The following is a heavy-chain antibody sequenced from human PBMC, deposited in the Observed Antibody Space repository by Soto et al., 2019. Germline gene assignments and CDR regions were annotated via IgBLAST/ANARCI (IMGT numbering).Heavy chain of an antibody. CDR3: ARAPSGYHNWFDP. Sequence: PSETLSLTCTVSGGSISSGGYYWSWIRQHPGKGLEWIGYIYYSGSTYYNPSLKSRVTISVDTSKNQFSLKLSSVTAADTAVYYCARAPSGYHNWFDPWGQGTLVTVSS. V-gene: IGHV4-31*03. CDR2: IYYSGST. J-gene: IGHJ5*02. D-gene: IGHD3-10*01. CDR1: GGSISSGGYY.